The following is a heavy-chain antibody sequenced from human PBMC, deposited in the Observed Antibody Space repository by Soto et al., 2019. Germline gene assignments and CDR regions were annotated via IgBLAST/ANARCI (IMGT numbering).Heavy chain of an antibody. CDR1: GGTFSSYA. V-gene: IGHV1-69*05. Sequence: QVQLVQSGAEVKKPGSSVKVSCKASGGTFSSYAISWVRQAPGQGLEWMGGIIPIFGTANYAQKFQGRVTSTSDESTSTAYMELSSLRSDDTAVYYCARDGSPLSRWLRFEWFDPWGQGTLVTVSS. CDR2: IIPIFGTA. D-gene: IGHD5-12*01. CDR3: ARDGSPLSRWLRFEWFDP. J-gene: IGHJ5*02.